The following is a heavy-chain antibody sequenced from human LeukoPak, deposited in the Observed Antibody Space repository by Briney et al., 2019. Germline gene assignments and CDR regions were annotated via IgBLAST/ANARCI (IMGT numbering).Heavy chain of an antibody. CDR2: INHSGST. CDR1: GGSFSGYY. CDR3: ARGRPYDSSGDY. J-gene: IGHJ4*02. V-gene: IGHV4-34*01. D-gene: IGHD3-22*01. Sequence: PSETLSLTCTVYGGSFSGYYWSWIRQPPGKGLEWIGEINHSGSTNYNPPLKSRVTISVDTSKNQFSLKLNSVTAADTAVYYCARGRPYDSSGDYWGQGTLVTVSS.